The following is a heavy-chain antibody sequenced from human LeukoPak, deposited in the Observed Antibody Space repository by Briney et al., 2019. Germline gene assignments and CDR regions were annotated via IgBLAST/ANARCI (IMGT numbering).Heavy chain of an antibody. V-gene: IGHV4-39*01. J-gene: IGHJ4*02. D-gene: IGHD3-16*02. CDR2: IYYSRST. Sequence: SETLSLTCTVSGGSISSSSYYWGWIRQPPGKGLEWIGSIYYSRSTYYNPSLKSRVTISVDTSKNQFSLKLSSVTAADTAVYYCASSIMITFGGVILPDYWGQGTLVTVSS. CDR1: GGSISSSSYY. CDR3: ASSIMITFGGVILPDY.